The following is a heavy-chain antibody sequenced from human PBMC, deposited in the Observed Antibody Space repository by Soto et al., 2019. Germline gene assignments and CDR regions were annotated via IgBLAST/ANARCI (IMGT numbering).Heavy chain of an antibody. V-gene: IGHV3-30*19. CDR2: ISYDGTNK. Sequence: GGSLRLACAASGFTFSSYGMHWVRQAPGKGLEWVAVISYDGTNKYYADSVRGRFTISRDNSKNTLYLKMNSLRVEDTDEYYCAREKADRFLAGGLDVWGRGTTVTVSS. D-gene: IGHD6-6*01. CDR3: AREKADRFLAGGLDV. J-gene: IGHJ6*02. CDR1: GFTFSSYG.